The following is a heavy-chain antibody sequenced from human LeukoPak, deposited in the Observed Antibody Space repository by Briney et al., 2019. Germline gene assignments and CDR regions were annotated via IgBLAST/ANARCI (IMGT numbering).Heavy chain of an antibody. Sequence: GGSLRLSCAASGFTFSSYAMSWVRQAPGKGLEGVSAFSGSGGSIYYADSVKGRFTISRDNSKNTLYLQMNSLRAEDTAVYYCAKVAGKPSSGPSWFDPWGQGTLVIVSS. CDR1: GFTFSSYA. V-gene: IGHV3-23*01. J-gene: IGHJ5*02. CDR3: AKVAGKPSSGPSWFDP. CDR2: FSGSGGSI. D-gene: IGHD6-19*01.